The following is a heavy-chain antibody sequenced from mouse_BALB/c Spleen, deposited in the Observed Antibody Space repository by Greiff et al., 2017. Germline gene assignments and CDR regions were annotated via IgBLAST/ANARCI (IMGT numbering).Heavy chain of an antibody. CDR3: ARPIDECYLFAY. Sequence: VQLKESGPGLVKPSQSLSLTCTVTGYSITSDYAWNWIRQVPGNQLEWMGYISYSGSTSYNPSLKSRTSITRDTSKNQFFLQLNSVTTEDTATYYCARPIDECYLFAYWGQGTLVTVSA. CDR2: ISYSGST. CDR1: GYSITSDYA. D-gene: IGHD2-12*01. J-gene: IGHJ3*01. V-gene: IGHV3-2*02.